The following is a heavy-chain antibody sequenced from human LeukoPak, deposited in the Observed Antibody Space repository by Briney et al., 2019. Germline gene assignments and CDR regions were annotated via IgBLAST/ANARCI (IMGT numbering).Heavy chain of an antibody. D-gene: IGHD4-17*01. J-gene: IGHJ4*02. V-gene: IGHV3-7*01. CDR2: IRQEGSKK. CDR1: GFIFSNYL. CDR3: ATDTGHGYFES. Sequence: QSGGSLRLSCAASGFIFSNYLMSWLRQAPGKGLEWVANIRQEGSKKNYVDSVEGRFTISRDNAQNSVYLQMTSLRAEDTAVYYCATDTGHGYFESWGQGTLVTVSS.